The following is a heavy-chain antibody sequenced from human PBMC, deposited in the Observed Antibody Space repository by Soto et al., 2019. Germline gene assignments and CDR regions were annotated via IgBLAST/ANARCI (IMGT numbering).Heavy chain of an antibody. V-gene: IGHV4-31*01. J-gene: IGHJ5*02. CDR2: IFYSGTT. CDR1: GGSISSGGYY. CDR3: ARSVDP. Sequence: QVQLQESGPGLVKPSQTLSLTCTVSGGSISSGGYYWSWIRQHPGKGLEWIGYIFYSGTTYYNPSLKSHVTTPVDSPQNRSSLQLSSVTAADTAVYSCARSVDPWGQGTLVTVSS.